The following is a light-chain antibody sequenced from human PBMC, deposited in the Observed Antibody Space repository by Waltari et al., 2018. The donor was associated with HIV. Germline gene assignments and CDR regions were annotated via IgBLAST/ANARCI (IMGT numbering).Light chain of an antibody. V-gene: IGLV1-40*01. Sequence: QSVLTQPPSVSGAPGQRVTITCTGSSSNLGAGFDVHWYRQLPGTAPTVLIYGNTNGPSGVTDRCPGSKSGNSGSLAITGLQADDEADYYCESYDRRHSGSAVFGGGTRLTVL. J-gene: IGLJ2*01. CDR3: ESYDRRHSGSAV. CDR2: GNT. CDR1: SSNLGAGFD.